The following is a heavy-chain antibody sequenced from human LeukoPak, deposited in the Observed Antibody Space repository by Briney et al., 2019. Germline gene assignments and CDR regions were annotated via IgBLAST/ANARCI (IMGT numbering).Heavy chain of an antibody. D-gene: IGHD5-24*01. V-gene: IGHV3-9*01. CDR1: GFTFSSYE. J-gene: IGHJ4*02. CDR3: AKGYRKGRWQPLDY. Sequence: GGSLRLSCAASGFTFSSYEMNWVRQAPGKGLEWVSGISWNSGSIGYADSVKGRFTISRDNAKNSLYLQMNSLRAEDTALYYCAKGYRKGRWQPLDYWGQGTLVTVSS. CDR2: ISWNSGSI.